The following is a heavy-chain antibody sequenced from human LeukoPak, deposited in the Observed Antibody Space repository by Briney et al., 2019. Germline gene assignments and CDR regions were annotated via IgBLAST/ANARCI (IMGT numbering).Heavy chain of an antibody. CDR2: IYYSGST. CDR1: GGSISSYY. Sequence: SETLSLTCTVSGGSISSYYWSWIRQPPGNRLERIGHIYYSGSTNYNPSLKSRVTISVDTSKNQFSLKLSSVTAADTAVYYCASRSSIWSGYQDTLYYFDSWGQGTLVTVSS. CDR3: ASRSSIWSGYQDTLYYFDS. J-gene: IGHJ4*02. V-gene: IGHV4-59*01. D-gene: IGHD3-3*01.